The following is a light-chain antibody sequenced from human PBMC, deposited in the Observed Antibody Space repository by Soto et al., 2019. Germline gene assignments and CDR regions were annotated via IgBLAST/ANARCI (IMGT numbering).Light chain of an antibody. V-gene: IGKV3-20*01. Sequence: EIVLTQSPGTLSLSPGERATLTCRASQSVSSTYLAWYQQKPGQAPRLLISGASSRATGIPDRFSGSGSGTDFTLIISRLEPEDFAVYYCQQYGRSSTFGQGTKV. CDR2: GAS. CDR1: QSVSSTY. J-gene: IGKJ1*01. CDR3: QQYGRSST.